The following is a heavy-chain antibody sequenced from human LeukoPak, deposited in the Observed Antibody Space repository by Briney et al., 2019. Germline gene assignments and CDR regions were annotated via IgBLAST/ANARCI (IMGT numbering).Heavy chain of an antibody. V-gene: IGHV1-46*01. J-gene: IGHJ4*02. CDR1: GYTFTSNY. D-gene: IGHD1-26*01. Sequence: EASVKVSCKASGYTFTSNYIHWVRQAPGQGLEWMGMIYPRDGSTSYAQKFQGRVTVTRDTSTSTVHMELSGLRSEDTAVYYCAREVRMGWELNFDYWGQGTLVTVSS. CDR2: IYPRDGST. CDR3: AREVRMGWELNFDY.